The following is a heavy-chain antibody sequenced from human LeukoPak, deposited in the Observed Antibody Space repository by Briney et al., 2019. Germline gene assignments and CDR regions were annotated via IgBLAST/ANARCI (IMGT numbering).Heavy chain of an antibody. Sequence: PGGSLRLSCAASGFMFSTYWMSWVRQAPGKGLEWVANMNQDGSEKYYVDSVKGRFTISRDNAKNSLFLQMHSLRAEDTAVYYCARDPPGTAVAGYDYWGHGTLVTVSS. D-gene: IGHD6-19*01. CDR3: ARDPPGTAVAGYDY. CDR1: GFMFSTYW. V-gene: IGHV3-7*01. J-gene: IGHJ4*01. CDR2: MNQDGSEK.